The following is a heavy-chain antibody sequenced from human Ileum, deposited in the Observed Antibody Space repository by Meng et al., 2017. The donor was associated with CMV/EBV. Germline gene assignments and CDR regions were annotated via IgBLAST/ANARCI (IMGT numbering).Heavy chain of an antibody. CDR3: ARIQLAPFRGFNY. Sequence: QVQLVQLRAGVRKPVASVQVSGKASVYPFTGKAITWGRRAPGQGLEWMGWISGYNSNTKYAQKFQGRVTMTTDTSTTTVYMELRNLRYDDTAVYYCARIQLAPFRGFNYWGQGTLVTVSS. D-gene: IGHD3-3*02. CDR2: ISGYNSNT. CDR1: VYPFTGKA. J-gene: IGHJ4*02. V-gene: IGHV1-18*01.